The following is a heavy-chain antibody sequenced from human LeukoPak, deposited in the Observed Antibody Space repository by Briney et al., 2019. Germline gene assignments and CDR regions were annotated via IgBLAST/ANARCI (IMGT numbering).Heavy chain of an antibody. V-gene: IGHV3-23*01. CDR3: AKVFYYYGSGSYHSSYYYYYMDV. J-gene: IGHJ6*03. CDR2: ISGSGGST. CDR1: GFTFSSYG. D-gene: IGHD3-10*01. Sequence: GGSLRLSCAASGFTFSSYGMSWVRQAPGKGLEWVSAISGSGGSTYYADSVKGRFTISRDNSKNTLYLQMNSLRAEDTAVYYCAKVFYYYGSGSYHSSYYYYYMDVWGKGTTVTISS.